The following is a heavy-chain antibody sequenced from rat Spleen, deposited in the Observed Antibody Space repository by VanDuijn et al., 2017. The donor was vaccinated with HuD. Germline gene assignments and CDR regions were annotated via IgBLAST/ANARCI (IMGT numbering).Heavy chain of an antibody. D-gene: IGHD1-11*01. CDR2: ISTGGGNT. V-gene: IGHV5S23*01. J-gene: IGHJ1*01. Sequence: EVQLVESGGGLVQPGETLKLSCAASGITFSNYAMAWVRQAPTKGLEWVASISTGGGNTYYRDSVKGRFTISRDNAKSTLYLQMDSLRSEDTATYYCARTGGPYYWYFDLWGPGTMVTVSS. CDR3: ARTGGPYYWYFDL. CDR1: GITFSNYA.